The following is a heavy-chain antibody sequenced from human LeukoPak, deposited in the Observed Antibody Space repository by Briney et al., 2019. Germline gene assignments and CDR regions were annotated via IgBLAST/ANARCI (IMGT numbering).Heavy chain of an antibody. D-gene: IGHD6-19*01. CDR3: ARGTPAVAGIDY. CDR2: LSYDGTDW. Sequence: GGSLRLSCAASGLTFTTDPMHWVRQPPGKGLEWLGVLSYDGTDWYYADSVRGRFTISRDNSKKTLYLQMNSLTREDTAVYYCARGTPAVAGIDYWGLGTLVTVSS. J-gene: IGHJ4*02. CDR1: GLTFTTDP. V-gene: IGHV3-30*04.